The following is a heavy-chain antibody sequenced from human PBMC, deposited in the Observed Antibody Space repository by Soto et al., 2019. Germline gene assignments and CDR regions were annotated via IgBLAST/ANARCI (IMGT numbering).Heavy chain of an antibody. CDR3: AAVRLPPDESAYAGIVAGSFNY. CDR1: GSSLTNIS. V-gene: IGHV1-24*01. CDR2: FDRQHGEV. D-gene: IGHD2-2*01. J-gene: IGHJ4*02. Sequence: ASVKYCCKVSGSSLTNISIYWGWLAPRKGPECTAGFDRQHGEVVYAKGFQGRLTMTEDTSTDTIYMELTSLRSEDTAVYFCAAVRLPPDESAYAGIVAGSFNYWGQGTPVTVSS.